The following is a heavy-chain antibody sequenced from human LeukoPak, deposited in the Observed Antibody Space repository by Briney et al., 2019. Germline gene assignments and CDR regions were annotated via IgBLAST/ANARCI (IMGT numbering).Heavy chain of an antibody. V-gene: IGHV3-74*01. J-gene: IGHJ4*02. D-gene: IGHD4-17*01. CDR1: GFTFSHYW. CDR2: ISSDGNRI. CDR3: PQDYGDYSGD. Sequence: GGSLRLSCAASGFTFSHYWMHWVRLGPEKGLVWVSYISSDGNRIDYADSVKGRFTISRDNAKNTLFLQMNSLGAEDTAVYYCPQDYGDYSGDWGQGTLVTVSS.